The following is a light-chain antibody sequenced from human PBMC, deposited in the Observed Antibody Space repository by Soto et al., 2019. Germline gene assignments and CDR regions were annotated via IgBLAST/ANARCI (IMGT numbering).Light chain of an antibody. J-gene: IGKJ2*01. V-gene: IGKV1D-12*01. Sequence: DIQMTQSPSSVSASVGDSVTITCRASRDISTWLAWYQQKPGKAPKLLIYGAYNLQSGVPSRFSGRGSGTDFTLTISSLQPEDFGTYYCQQANSFPFIFAQGTKVDIK. CDR3: QQANSFPFI. CDR2: GAY. CDR1: RDISTW.